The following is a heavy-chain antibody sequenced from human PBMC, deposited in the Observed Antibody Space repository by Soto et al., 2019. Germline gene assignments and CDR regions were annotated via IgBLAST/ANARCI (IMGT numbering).Heavy chain of an antibody. CDR1: GFTFSSYA. Sequence: PGGSLRLSCAASGFTFSSYAMSWVRQAPGKGLEWVSAISGSSSTIYYADSVKGRFTISRDNAKNSLYLQMNSLRAEDTAVYYCARDRGSSFIRRYGMDVWGQGTTVTVSS. D-gene: IGHD6-13*01. V-gene: IGHV3-48*01. CDR3: ARDRGSSFIRRYGMDV. J-gene: IGHJ6*02. CDR2: ISGSSSTI.